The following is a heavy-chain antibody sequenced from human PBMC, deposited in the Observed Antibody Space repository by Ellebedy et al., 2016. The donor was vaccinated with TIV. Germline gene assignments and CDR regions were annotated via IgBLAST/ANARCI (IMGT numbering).Heavy chain of an antibody. Sequence: GESLKISCAASGFTFSSYSMNWVRQAPGKGLEWVAVIWYDGSNKYYADSVKGRFTISRDNSKNTLYLQMNSLRAEDTAVYYCARDPRGYSYGYFDYWGQGTLVTVSS. CDR2: IWYDGSNK. CDR1: GFTFSSYS. V-gene: IGHV3-33*08. D-gene: IGHD5-18*01. J-gene: IGHJ4*02. CDR3: ARDPRGYSYGYFDY.